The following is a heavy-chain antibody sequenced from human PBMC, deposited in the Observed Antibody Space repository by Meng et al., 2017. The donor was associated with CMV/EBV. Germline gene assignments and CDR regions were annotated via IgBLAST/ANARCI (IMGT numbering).Heavy chain of an antibody. CDR3: AKDSGYLSSVLDY. CDR2: ISYDGSNK. Sequence: GESLKISCAASGFTFSSYAMHWVRQAPGKGLEWVAVISYDGSNKYYADSVKGRFTISRDNSKNTLYLQMNSLRAEDTAVYYCAKDSGYLSSVLDYWGQGTLVTVSS. CDR1: GFTFSSYA. D-gene: IGHD3-22*01. V-gene: IGHV3-30*04. J-gene: IGHJ4*02.